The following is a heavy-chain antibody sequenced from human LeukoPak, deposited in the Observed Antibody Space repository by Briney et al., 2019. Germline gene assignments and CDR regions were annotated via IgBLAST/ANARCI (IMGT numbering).Heavy chain of an antibody. D-gene: IGHD2-21*01. V-gene: IGHV3-53*01. CDR2: IYSGGST. CDR3: AKDFRIGYSAHFDY. J-gene: IGHJ4*02. CDR1: GFTVSSNY. Sequence: GGSLRLSCAASGFTVSSNYMSWVRQAPGKGLEWVSVIYSGGSTYYADSVKGRFTIPRDNSKNTLYLQMNSLRAEDTAVYYCAKDFRIGYSAHFDYWGQGALVTVSS.